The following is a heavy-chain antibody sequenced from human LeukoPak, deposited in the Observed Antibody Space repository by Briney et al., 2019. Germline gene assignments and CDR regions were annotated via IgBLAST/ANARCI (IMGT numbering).Heavy chain of an antibody. J-gene: IGHJ5*02. V-gene: IGHV5-51*01. CDR3: ARRITMVRGVISPDNWFDP. CDR1: GYSFTSYW. CDR2: IYPGDSDT. D-gene: IGHD3-10*01. Sequence: GESLKISCKGSGYSFTSYWIGWVRQMPGKGLEWMGIIYPGDSDTRYSPSFQGQVTISADKSISTAYLQWSCLKASDTAMYYCARRITMVRGVISPDNWFDPWGQGTLVTVSS.